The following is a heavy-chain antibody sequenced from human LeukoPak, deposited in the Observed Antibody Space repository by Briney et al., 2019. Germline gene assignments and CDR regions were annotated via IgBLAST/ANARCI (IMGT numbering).Heavy chain of an antibody. CDR3: AAEDDFLTGYYDLDY. Sequence: TSLKVSCKASGFTFARSAVQWVRQARGQRPEWIGWIVIANGNTNYAQKFQERLTITRDMSTSTACMELSSLRSEDTAVYYCAAEDDFLTGYYDLDYWGQGTVVTVSS. CDR2: IVIANGNT. V-gene: IGHV1-58*01. J-gene: IGHJ4*02. D-gene: IGHD3-9*01. CDR1: GFTFARSA.